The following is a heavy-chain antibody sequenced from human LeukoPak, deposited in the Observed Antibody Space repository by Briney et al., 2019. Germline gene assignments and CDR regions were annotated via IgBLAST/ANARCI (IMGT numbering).Heavy chain of an antibody. V-gene: IGHV3-21*01. CDR3: ARATTGYNYFDP. Sequence: GGSLRLSCAASGFTFSSYSMNWVRQAPGKGLEWVSSISSSSSYIYYADSVKGRFTISRDNAKNSLYLQMNSLRAEDTAVYYCARATTGYNYFDPWGQGTLVTVSS. D-gene: IGHD3-9*01. J-gene: IGHJ5*02. CDR1: GFTFSSYS. CDR2: ISSSSSYI.